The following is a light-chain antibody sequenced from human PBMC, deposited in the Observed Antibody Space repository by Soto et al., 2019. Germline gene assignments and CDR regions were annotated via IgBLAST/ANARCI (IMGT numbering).Light chain of an antibody. J-gene: IGKJ1*01. CDR2: AAS. Sequence: DIQMTQSPSSLSASVGDRVTITCRASQRISSYLNWYQQKPGKAPKLLIYAASSLQSGVPSRFSGSGSGTDFTLTISSLQPEDFATYYCQESYSTPWTFGQGTKVDI. V-gene: IGKV1-39*01. CDR3: QESYSTPWT. CDR1: QRISSY.